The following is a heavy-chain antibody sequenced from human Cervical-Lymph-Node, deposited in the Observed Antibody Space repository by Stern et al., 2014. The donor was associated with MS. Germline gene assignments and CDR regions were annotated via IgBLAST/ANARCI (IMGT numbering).Heavy chain of an antibody. V-gene: IGHV1-69*01. CDR2: ITPIFDAT. J-gene: IGHJ4*02. CDR3: ARGDSEAPIYYFDY. D-gene: IGHD2-21*01. Sequence: QVQLVQSGAEVKLPGSSVKVSCKTSGGTFSNYAISWVRQAPGQGLAWMGGITPIFDATNYAQKFQDRITITADESTRTAYMELSSLTSDDTAMYYCARGDSEAPIYYFDYWGQGSLVTVSS. CDR1: GGTFSNYA.